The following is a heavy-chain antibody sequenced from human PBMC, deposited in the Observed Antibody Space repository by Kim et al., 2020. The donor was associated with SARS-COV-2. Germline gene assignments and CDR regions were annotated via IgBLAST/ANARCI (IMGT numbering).Heavy chain of an antibody. V-gene: IGHV4-59*01. CDR1: GGSISTYS. CDR2: IYSSGDP. CDR3: ARAGSYCGGDCAFEI. J-gene: IGHJ3*02. D-gene: IGHD2-21*02. Sequence: SETLSLTCTVSGGSISTYSWNWIRQPPGKGLEWIGYIYSSGDPNYNPSLKSRVTASVDTSKNQLFLRLSSVTAADTAVYYCARAGSYCGGDCAFEIWGQGTVVTVSS.